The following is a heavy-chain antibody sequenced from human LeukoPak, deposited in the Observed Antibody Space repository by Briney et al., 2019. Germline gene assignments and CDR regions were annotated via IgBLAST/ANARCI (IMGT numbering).Heavy chain of an antibody. Sequence: WASVKVSCKASGYTFTSYDINWVRQATGQGLEWMGWMNPNSGNTGYAQKFQGRVTMTRNTSISTAYMELSSLRSEDTAVYYCAKDTASYDYVWGSYRGRDAFDIWGQGTMVTVSS. CDR3: AKDTASYDYVWGSYRGRDAFDI. D-gene: IGHD3-16*02. V-gene: IGHV1-8*01. CDR2: MNPNSGNT. J-gene: IGHJ3*02. CDR1: GYTFTSYD.